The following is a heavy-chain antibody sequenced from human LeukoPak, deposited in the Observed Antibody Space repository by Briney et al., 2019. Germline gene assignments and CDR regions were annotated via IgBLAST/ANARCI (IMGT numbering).Heavy chain of an antibody. J-gene: IGHJ4*02. Sequence: SETLSLTCTVSGGSLSSTTYYWGWIRQPPGKGLEWIGSIYYSGSTYYNPSLQSRVTISIDTSKDQFSLKLSSVTAADTAVYYCARQIRVGHCSSTSCYHDYWGQGTLVTVSS. CDR1: GGSLSSTTYY. CDR2: IYYSGST. D-gene: IGHD2-2*01. V-gene: IGHV4-39*01. CDR3: ARQIRVGHCSSTSCYHDY.